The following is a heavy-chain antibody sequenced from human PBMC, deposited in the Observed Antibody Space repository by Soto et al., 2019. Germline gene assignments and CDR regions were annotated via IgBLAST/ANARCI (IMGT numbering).Heavy chain of an antibody. V-gene: IGHV1-2*04. D-gene: IGHD2-2*01. CDR3: ARAEVSSTSWFGY. CDR1: GYTFTGYY. Sequence: QVQLVQSGAEVKKPGASVKVSCKASGYTFTGYYMHWVRQAPGQGLEWMGWINPNSGGANYAQKFQGWVTMTRDTSISTAYMELSRLRSDDTAVYYCARAEVSSTSWFGYWGQGTLVTVSS. CDR2: INPNSGGA. J-gene: IGHJ5*01.